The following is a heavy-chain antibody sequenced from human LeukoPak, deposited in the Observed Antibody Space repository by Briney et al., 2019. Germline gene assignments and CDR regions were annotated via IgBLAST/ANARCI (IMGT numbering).Heavy chain of an antibody. J-gene: IGHJ6*02. Sequence: PGGSLRLSCAASGFTFSSYSMNWVRQAPGKGLEWVSSISSSSSYIYYADSVKGRFTISRDNAKNSLYLQMNSLRAEDTAVYYCAGKGVYCSSTSCQIPYGMDVWGQGTTVTVSS. V-gene: IGHV3-21*01. D-gene: IGHD2-2*01. CDR2: ISSSSSYI. CDR3: AGKGVYCSSTSCQIPYGMDV. CDR1: GFTFSSYS.